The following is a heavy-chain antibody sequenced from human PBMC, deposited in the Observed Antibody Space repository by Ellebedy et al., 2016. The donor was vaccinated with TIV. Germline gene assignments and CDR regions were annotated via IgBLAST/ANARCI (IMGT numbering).Heavy chain of an antibody. V-gene: IGHV4-38-2*02. J-gene: IGHJ3*02. D-gene: IGHD3-10*01. CDR3: ARAGIVYPDRAFDI. CDR2: IYHSGST. Sequence: SETLSLXXTVSGYSISSGYYWGWIRQPPGKGLEWIGSIYHSGSTYYNPTLKSRVTISVDTSKNQFSLKLSSVTAADTAVYYCARAGIVYPDRAFDIWGQGTMVTVSS. CDR1: GYSISSGYY.